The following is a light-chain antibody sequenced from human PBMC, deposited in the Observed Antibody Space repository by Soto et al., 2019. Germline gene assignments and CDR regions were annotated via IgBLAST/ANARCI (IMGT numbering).Light chain of an antibody. CDR1: SSDILGGYD. CDR2: GNS. CDR3: QSYDSSLSGSYV. J-gene: IGLJ1*01. V-gene: IGLV1-40*01. Sequence: QSVLTQPPSVSRAPGRRFTISCTGSSSDILGGYDLHWYQQLPGTAPKLLIYGNSNRPSGVPDRFSGSKSGTSASLAITGLQAEDEADYYCQSYDSSLSGSYVFGTWTKVPV.